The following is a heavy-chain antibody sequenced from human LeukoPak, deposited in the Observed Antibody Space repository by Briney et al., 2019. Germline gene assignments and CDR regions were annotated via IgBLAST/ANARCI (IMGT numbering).Heavy chain of an antibody. J-gene: IGHJ4*02. D-gene: IGHD3-22*01. Sequence: GGSLRLSCAASEFTFSKYWMSWVRQAPGKGLEWVGNIKQDGSEKFYVDSVRGRFTISRDNTKNSLYLQMDSVRVEDTAVYYCAGGSGWTTTYWGQRALVTVSS. V-gene: IGHV3-7*04. CDR2: IKQDGSEK. CDR1: EFTFSKYW. CDR3: AGGSGWTTTY.